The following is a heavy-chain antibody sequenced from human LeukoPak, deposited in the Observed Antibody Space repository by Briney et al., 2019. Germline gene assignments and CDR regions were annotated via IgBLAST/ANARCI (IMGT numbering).Heavy chain of an antibody. CDR1: GFTFSSYG. V-gene: IGHV3-30*18. J-gene: IGHJ6*02. CDR2: ISYDGSNK. CDR3: AKNSDMITFGGVIVDYYYYYGMDV. Sequence: GGSLRLSCAASGFTFSSYGMHWVRQAPGKGLEWVAVISYDGSNKYYADSVKGRFTISRDNSKNPLYLQMNSLRAEGTAVYYCAKNSDMITFGGVIVDYYYYYGMDVWGQGTTVTVSS. D-gene: IGHD3-16*02.